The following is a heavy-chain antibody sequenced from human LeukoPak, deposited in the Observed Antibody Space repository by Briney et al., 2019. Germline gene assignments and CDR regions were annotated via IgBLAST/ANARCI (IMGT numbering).Heavy chain of an antibody. Sequence: PGGSLRLSCAASGFTFSTYGMRWVRQAPGKGPEWVSSISGGGDRTNYADSVKGRFTISRDNSKNTLYLQMNSLRAEDTAVYYCARDSTWLSSSWYNWFDPWGQGTLVTVSS. CDR3: ARDSTWLSSSWYNWFDP. CDR1: GFTFSTYG. D-gene: IGHD6-13*01. V-gene: IGHV3-23*01. J-gene: IGHJ5*02. CDR2: ISGGGDRT.